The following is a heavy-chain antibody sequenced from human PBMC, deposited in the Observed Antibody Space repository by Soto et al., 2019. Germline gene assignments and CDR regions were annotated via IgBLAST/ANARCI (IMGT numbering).Heavy chain of an antibody. CDR3: ARNYGHAFDI. V-gene: IGHV4-39*07. CDR2: THYRGST. CDR1: GGFTSSASYY. Sequence: SETLSLTCTVSGGFTSSASYYWGWVRQPPGKGLEWIGSTHYRGSTYYNPSLYSRITTSVDTSKNQFSLRLGSVTAADTAVYYCARNYGHAFDIWGQGAMVTVSS. D-gene: IGHD1-7*01. J-gene: IGHJ3*02.